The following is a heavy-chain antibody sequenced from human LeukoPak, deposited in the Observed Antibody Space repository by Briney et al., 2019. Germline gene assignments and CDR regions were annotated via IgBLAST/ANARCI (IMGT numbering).Heavy chain of an antibody. D-gene: IGHD6-19*01. CDR2: IYYSGST. Sequence: SETLSLTCTVSGGSISSYYWSWIRQPPGKGLEWIGYIYYSGSTNYNPSLKSRVTISVDTSKNQFSLKLSSVTAADTAVYYCARQMRTAVAGPNFDYWGQGTLVTVSS. CDR3: ARQMRTAVAGPNFDY. J-gene: IGHJ4*02. V-gene: IGHV4-59*08. CDR1: GGSISSYY.